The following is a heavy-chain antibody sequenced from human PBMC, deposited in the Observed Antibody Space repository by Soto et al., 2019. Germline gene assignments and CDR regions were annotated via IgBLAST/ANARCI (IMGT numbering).Heavy chain of an antibody. D-gene: IGHD1-7*01. CDR1: GFTFSSYA. V-gene: IGHV3-30-3*01. CDR3: VREQNYLFDY. Sequence: PGGSLRLSCAASGFTFSSYAMHWVRQAPGKGLEWVAVISYDGSNKYYADSVKGRFTISRDNSKNTLYLQMNSLRAEDTAVYYCVREQNYLFDYWGQGTLVTVSS. CDR2: ISYDGSNK. J-gene: IGHJ4*02.